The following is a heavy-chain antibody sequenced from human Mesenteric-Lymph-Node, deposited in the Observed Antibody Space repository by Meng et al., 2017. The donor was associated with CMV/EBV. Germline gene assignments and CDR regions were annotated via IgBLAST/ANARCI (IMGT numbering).Heavy chain of an antibody. Sequence: GESLKISCTASGFTFNSYAMHWVRQAPGKGLEWVAFIHYDGSSKYYAESVKGRFTISRDDSKNTLYLQMNSLRAEDTAVYYCARDRVVVVVPTAPRGDYYYGMDVWGQGTTVTVSS. CDR3: ARDRVVVVVPTAPRGDYYYGMDV. V-gene: IGHV3-30*02. J-gene: IGHJ6*02. CDR1: GFTFNSYA. CDR2: IHYDGSSK. D-gene: IGHD2-15*01.